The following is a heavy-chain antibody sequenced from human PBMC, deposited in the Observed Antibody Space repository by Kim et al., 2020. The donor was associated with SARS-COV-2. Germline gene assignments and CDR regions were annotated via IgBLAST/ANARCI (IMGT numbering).Heavy chain of an antibody. D-gene: IGHD3-10*01. CDR3: ARGVPSMVRGVHV. CDR1: GGTFSSYA. V-gene: IGHV1-69*13. CDR2: IIPIFGTA. Sequence: SVKVSCKASGGTFSSYAISWVRQAPGQGLEWMVGIIPIFGTANYAQKFQGRVTITADESTSTAYMELSSLRSEDTAVYYCARGVPSMVRGVHVWGQGTLVTVSS. J-gene: IGHJ4*02.